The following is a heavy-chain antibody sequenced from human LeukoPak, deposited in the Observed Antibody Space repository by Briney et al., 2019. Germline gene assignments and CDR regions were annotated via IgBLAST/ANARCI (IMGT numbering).Heavy chain of an antibody. CDR1: GFTFNSYD. J-gene: IGHJ4*02. Sequence: PGGSLRLSCAASGFTFNSYDMHWVRQATGKGLEWVSAIDTAGDTHYPGSVKGRFTISRDNAKNSLYLQMNSLRAEDTAVYYCARDPEAGGGGYFDYWGQGTLVTVSS. CDR2: IDTAGDT. CDR3: ARDPEAGGGGYFDY. V-gene: IGHV3-13*01. D-gene: IGHD3-16*01.